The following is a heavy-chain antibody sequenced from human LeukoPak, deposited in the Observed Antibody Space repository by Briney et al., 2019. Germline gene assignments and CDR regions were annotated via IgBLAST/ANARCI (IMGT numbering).Heavy chain of an antibody. CDR2: IRDKANTYAT. J-gene: IGHJ3*02. CDR1: GFTFSGSS. CDR3: IRWPYYAFDM. D-gene: IGHD4-23*01. Sequence: GGSLKLSCAASGFTFSGSSMHWVRQASGKGLEWLGYIRDKANTYATAYAASVKGRFTISRDDSKNTAYLQMNSLKTEDTALYYCIRWPYYAFDMWGQGTMVTVFS. V-gene: IGHV3-73*01.